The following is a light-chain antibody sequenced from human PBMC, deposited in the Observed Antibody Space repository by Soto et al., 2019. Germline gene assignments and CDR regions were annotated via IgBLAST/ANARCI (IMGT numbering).Light chain of an antibody. V-gene: IGKV3-20*01. CDR1: QSVSSSY. Sequence: EIVLTQSPGTLSLSQGERATLSCRASQSVSSSYLAWYQQKPGQAPRLLIYDASSRATGIPDRFSGSGSGTDFTLTISRLEPEDFAVYYCQQYGSSLLTFGGGTKVEIK. J-gene: IGKJ4*01. CDR3: QQYGSSLLT. CDR2: DAS.